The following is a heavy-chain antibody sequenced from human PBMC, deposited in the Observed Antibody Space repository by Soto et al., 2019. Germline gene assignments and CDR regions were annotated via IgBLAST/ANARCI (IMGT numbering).Heavy chain of an antibody. Sequence: QVQLQESGPGLVKPSQTLSLTCTVSGGSISSGGYYWSWIPQHPGKGLEWIGYIYYSGSTYYNPSLKSRVNISVDTSKNQFSLKLSSVTAADTAVYYCASSSGARYYDYWGQGTLVTVSS. CDR3: ASSSGARYYDY. CDR2: IYYSGST. D-gene: IGHD2-15*01. CDR1: GGSISSGGYY. J-gene: IGHJ4*02. V-gene: IGHV4-31*03.